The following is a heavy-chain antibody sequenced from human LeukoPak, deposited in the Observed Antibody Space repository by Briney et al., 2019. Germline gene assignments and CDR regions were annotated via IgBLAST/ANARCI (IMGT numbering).Heavy chain of an antibody. D-gene: IGHD6-19*01. V-gene: IGHV4-4*07. Sequence: SETLSLTCTVSGGSISSYYWSWIRQPAGKGLEWIGRIYTSWSTNYNPSLKSRVTMSVDTSKNQFSLKLSSVTAADTAVYYCARDLDASGWCNFDYWGQGTLVTVSS. J-gene: IGHJ4*02. CDR3: ARDLDASGWCNFDY. CDR1: GGSISSYY. CDR2: IYTSWST.